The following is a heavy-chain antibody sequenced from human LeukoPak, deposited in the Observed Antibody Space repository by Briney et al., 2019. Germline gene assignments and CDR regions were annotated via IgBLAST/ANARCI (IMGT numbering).Heavy chain of an antibody. Sequence: GGSLRLSCVVSDFTFAVSWVRQAPGKGLEWISTINGRGDDSFHADSVKGRFTISRDTTKNTLYLRMGSLRAADTAMYFCVRMRGPERRHCFDYWSQGALLIVSS. V-gene: IGHV3-23*01. J-gene: IGHJ4*02. CDR1: DFTFA. CDR3: VRMRGPERRHCFDY. CDR2: INGRGDDS. D-gene: IGHD2-2*01.